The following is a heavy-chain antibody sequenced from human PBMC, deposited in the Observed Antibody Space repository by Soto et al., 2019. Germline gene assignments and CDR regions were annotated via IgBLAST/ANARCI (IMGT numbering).Heavy chain of an antibody. V-gene: IGHV1-69*13. J-gene: IGHJ6*02. CDR3: ASSREDIVVVVAATQYGMDV. CDR1: GYTFTSYD. D-gene: IGHD2-15*01. CDR2: IIPIFGTA. Sequence: SVKVSCKASGYTFTSYDINWVRQAPGQGLEWMGGIIPIFGTANYAQKFQGRVTITADESTSTAYMELSSLRSEDTAVYYCASSREDIVVVVAATQYGMDVWGQGTTVTVSS.